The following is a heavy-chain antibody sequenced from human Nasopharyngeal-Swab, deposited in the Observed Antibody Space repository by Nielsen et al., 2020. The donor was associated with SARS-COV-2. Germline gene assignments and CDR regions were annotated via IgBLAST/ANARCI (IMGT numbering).Heavy chain of an antibody. D-gene: IGHD3-9*01. V-gene: IGHV4-59*12. CDR3: ARVLTGYPIYY. CDR1: GGSISSYY. Sequence: SETLSLTCTVSGGSISSYYSSCIRQPPGKGLEWIGYIYYSGSTNYNPSLKSRVTISVDTSKNQFSLKLSSVTAADTAVYYCARVLTGYPIYYWGQGTLVTVSS. J-gene: IGHJ4*02. CDR2: IYYSGST.